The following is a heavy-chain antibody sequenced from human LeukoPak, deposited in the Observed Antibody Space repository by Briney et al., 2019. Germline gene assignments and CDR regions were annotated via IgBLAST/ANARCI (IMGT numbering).Heavy chain of an antibody. CDR1: GGTFSSYA. Sequence: ASVKVSCKASGGTFSSYAISWVRQAPGQGLEWMGGNIPIFGTANYAQKFQGRVTITADESTSTAYMELSSLRSEDTAVYSRASDHTISGAFDIWGQGTMVTVSS. CDR2: NIPIFGTA. V-gene: IGHV1-69*13. CDR3: ASDHTISGAFDI. D-gene: IGHD3-10*01. J-gene: IGHJ3*02.